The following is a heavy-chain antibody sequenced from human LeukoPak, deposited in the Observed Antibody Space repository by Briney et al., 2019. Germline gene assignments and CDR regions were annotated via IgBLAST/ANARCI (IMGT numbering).Heavy chain of an antibody. CDR2: IKEDGSDK. V-gene: IGHV3-7*01. D-gene: IGHD3-16*01. CDR3: VRESSVWVGPGVGRPLDV. J-gene: IGHJ6*04. CDR1: GFTFSDYW. Sequence: GGSLRLSCAVSGFTFSDYWMTWVRQAPGRGLEWVANIKEDGSDKQYVDSVQGRFTISRDNAENSLYLQMNSLRAEDTAVYYCVRESSVWVGPGVGRPLDVWGKGTAVTVSS.